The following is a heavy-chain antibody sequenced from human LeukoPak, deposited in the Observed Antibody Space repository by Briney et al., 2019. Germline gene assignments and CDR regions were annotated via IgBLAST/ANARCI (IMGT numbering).Heavy chain of an antibody. CDR2: IHHTGSS. D-gene: IGHD6-13*01. J-gene: IGHJ4*02. CDR1: GYSISSGDY. Sequence: PSETLSLTCTVSGYSISSGDYWGWIRQPPGKGLEWIGSIHHTGSSYHNPSLKSRLTISVDRSKNQFSLKLSSVTAADTAAYYCARHGSTWYYYFDYWGQGAVVTVSS. CDR3: ARHGSTWYYYFDY. V-gene: IGHV4-38-2*02.